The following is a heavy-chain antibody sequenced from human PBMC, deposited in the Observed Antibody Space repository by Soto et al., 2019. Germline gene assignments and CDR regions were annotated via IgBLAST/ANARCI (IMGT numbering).Heavy chain of an antibody. J-gene: IGHJ4*02. Sequence: SETLSLTCTVSGGSISSSSYYWGWIRQPPGKGLEWIGSIYYSGSTYYNPSLKSRVTISVDTSKNQFSLKLSSVTAADTAVYYCATEAWGSYRFYHYFDYWGQGTLVTVSS. V-gene: IGHV4-39*02. D-gene: IGHD3-16*02. CDR3: ATEAWGSYRFYHYFDY. CDR2: IYYSGST. CDR1: GGSISSSSYY.